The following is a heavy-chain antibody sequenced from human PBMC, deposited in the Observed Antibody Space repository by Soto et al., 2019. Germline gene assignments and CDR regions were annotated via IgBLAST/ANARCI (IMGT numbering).Heavy chain of an antibody. V-gene: IGHV4-30-4*01. Sequence: PSETLSLTCTVSGGSISSGNYYWSWIRQPPGKGLEWIGSIHYSGAASYNPSLETRVTTSIDASKNQFSLKVRSVSAADTAVYYRARAEQSKILLFGKVTRRDYYDGMDVWGQGTKVTVSS. D-gene: IGHD3-3*01. J-gene: IGHJ6*02. CDR2: IHYSGAA. CDR1: GGSISSGNYY. CDR3: ARAEQSKILLFGKVTRRDYYDGMDV.